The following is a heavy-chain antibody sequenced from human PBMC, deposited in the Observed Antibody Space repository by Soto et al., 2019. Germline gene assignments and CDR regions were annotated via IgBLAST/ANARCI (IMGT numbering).Heavy chain of an antibody. CDR3: AKDRRYSGYYLFDY. CDR2: INGGGSST. CDR1: EFTFSNYA. V-gene: IGHV3-23*01. D-gene: IGHD1-26*01. J-gene: IGHJ4*02. Sequence: GSLRLSCAASEFTFSNYAMSWVRQAPGKGLEWVSVINGGGSSTYYTDSVKGRFTISRDNSKNTLYLQMNSLRAEDTAVYYCAKDRRYSGYYLFDYWGQGTLVTVSS.